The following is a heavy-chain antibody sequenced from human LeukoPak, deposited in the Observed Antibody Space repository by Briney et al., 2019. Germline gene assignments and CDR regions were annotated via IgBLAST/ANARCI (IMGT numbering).Heavy chain of an antibody. CDR2: INPNSGGT. V-gene: IGHV1-2*02. CDR1: GYTFTGYY. Sequence: ASVKVSCKASGYTFTGYYMHWVRQAPGQGLEWMGWINPNSGGTNYAQKFQGRVTMTRDTSISTAYMELSRLRSDDTAVYYCARDPSDFWSGYYHSGFDYWGQGTLVTVSS. J-gene: IGHJ4*02. D-gene: IGHD3-3*01. CDR3: ARDPSDFWSGYYHSGFDY.